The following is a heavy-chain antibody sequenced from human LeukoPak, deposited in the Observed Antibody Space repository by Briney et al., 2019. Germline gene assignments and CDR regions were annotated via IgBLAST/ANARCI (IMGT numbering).Heavy chain of an antibody. CDR3: ARGGPYYYYGMDV. D-gene: IGHD1-26*01. V-gene: IGHV3-30*04. CDR1: GFTFSSYA. CDR2: ISYDGSKK. J-gene: IGHJ6*04. Sequence: PGRSLRLSCAASGFTFSSYAMHWVRQAPGKGLEWVAVISYDGSKKYYADSVKGRFTISRDNSQNTLYLQINSLRAEDTPVYYCARGGPYYYYGMDVWGKGTTVPVS.